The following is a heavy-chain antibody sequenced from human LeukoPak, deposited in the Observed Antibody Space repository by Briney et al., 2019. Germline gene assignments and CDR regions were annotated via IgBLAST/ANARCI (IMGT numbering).Heavy chain of an antibody. CDR2: MNPNSGNT. V-gene: IGHV1-8*01. CDR1: GYTFTSYD. D-gene: IGHD6-19*01. Sequence: GASVKVSCKASGYTFTSYDINWVRQATGQGLEWMGWMNPNSGNTGYAQKFQGRVTMTRNTSISTAYMELSSLRSEDTAVYYCARVAGTQDRYYYYYYMDVWGKGTTVTVYS. J-gene: IGHJ6*03. CDR3: ARVAGTQDRYYYYYYMDV.